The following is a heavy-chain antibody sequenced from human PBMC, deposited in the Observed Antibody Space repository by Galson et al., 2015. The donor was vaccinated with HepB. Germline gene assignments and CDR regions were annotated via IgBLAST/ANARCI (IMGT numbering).Heavy chain of an antibody. V-gene: IGHV3-30*03. Sequence: SLRLSCAASGFTFSSFVMSWVRQAPGKGLEWVAVISYDGSNKYYADSVKGRFTISRDNSKNTLYLQMNSLRAEDTAVYYCARGGGRYSGSYYDYYYGMDVWGQGTTVTVSS. CDR2: ISYDGSNK. D-gene: IGHD1-26*01. CDR3: ARGGGRYSGSYYDYYYGMDV. CDR1: GFTFSSFV. J-gene: IGHJ6*02.